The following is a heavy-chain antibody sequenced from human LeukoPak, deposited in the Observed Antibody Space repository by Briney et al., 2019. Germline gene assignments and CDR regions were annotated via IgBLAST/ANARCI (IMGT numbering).Heavy chain of an antibody. CDR3: ARDGVNCSGGSCTNYYYYYYMDV. CDR1: GYTFTSYD. D-gene: IGHD2-15*01. CDR2: INPSGGST. Sequence: GASVKVSCKASGYTFTSYDMHWVRQAPGQGLEWMGIINPSGGSTSYAQKFQGRVTMTRDMSTSTVYMELSSLRSEDTAVYYCARDGVNCSGGSCTNYYYYYYMDVWGKGTTVTVSS. J-gene: IGHJ6*03. V-gene: IGHV1-46*01.